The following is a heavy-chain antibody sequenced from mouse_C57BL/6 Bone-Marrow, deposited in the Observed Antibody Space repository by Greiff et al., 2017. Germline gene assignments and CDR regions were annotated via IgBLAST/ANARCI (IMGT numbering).Heavy chain of an antibody. J-gene: IGHJ3*01. CDR1: GYTFTGYW. Sequence: VQLQQSGAELMKPGASVKLSCKATGYTFTGYWIEWVKQRPGHGLEWIGEILPGSGSTNYNEKFKGKATFTADTSSNTAYMQLSSLTTEDSAIYYCARCPYYYGSRVAWFAYWGQGTLVTVSA. CDR2: ILPGSGST. CDR3: ARCPYYYGSRVAWFAY. V-gene: IGHV1-9*01. D-gene: IGHD1-1*01.